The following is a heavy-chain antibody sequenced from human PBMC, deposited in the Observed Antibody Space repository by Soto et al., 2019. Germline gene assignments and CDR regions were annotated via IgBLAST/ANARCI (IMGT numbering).Heavy chain of an antibody. V-gene: IGHV6-1*01. Sequence: SQTLSLTCVISGDSVSSNSAAWNWIWQSPSRGLEWLGRTYYRSKWYNDYAVSVKSRITINPDTSKNQFSLQLNSVTPEDTAGYYCARDRGPQWLATYDDYGMDVWGQGTTVTVSS. CDR1: GDSVSSNSAA. D-gene: IGHD6-19*01. CDR2: TYYRSKWYN. CDR3: ARDRGPQWLATYDDYGMDV. J-gene: IGHJ6*02.